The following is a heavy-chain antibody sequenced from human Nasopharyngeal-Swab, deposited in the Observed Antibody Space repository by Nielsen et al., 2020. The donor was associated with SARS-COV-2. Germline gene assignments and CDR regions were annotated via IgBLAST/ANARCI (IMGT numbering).Heavy chain of an antibody. CDR3: ASGLAYYDILTGYQYDAFDI. D-gene: IGHD3-9*01. J-gene: IGHJ3*02. V-gene: IGHV4-39*07. CDR2: IYYSGST. Sequence: IRQPPGTGLEWIGSIYYSGSTYYNPSLKSRVIISVDTSKNQFSLKLSSVTAADTAVYYCASGLAYYDILTGYQYDAFDIWGQGTMVTVSS.